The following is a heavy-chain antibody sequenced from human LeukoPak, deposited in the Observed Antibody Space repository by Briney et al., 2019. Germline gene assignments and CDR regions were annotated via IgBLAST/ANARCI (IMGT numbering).Heavy chain of an antibody. V-gene: IGHV3-21*01. CDR3: ARAAGQLDDY. CDR2: ISSSSSYI. D-gene: IGHD6-19*01. J-gene: IGHJ4*02. Sequence: GGSLRLSCAASGFTFSSNSMNWVRQAPGKGLEWVSSISSSSSYIYYADSVKGRFTISRDNAKNSLYLQMNSLRAEDTAVYYCARAAGQLDDYWGQGTLVTVAS. CDR1: GFTFSSNS.